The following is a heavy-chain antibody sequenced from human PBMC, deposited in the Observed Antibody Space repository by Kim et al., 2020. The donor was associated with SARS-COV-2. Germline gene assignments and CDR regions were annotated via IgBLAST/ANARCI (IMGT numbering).Heavy chain of an antibody. J-gene: IGHJ4*02. CDR3: AKGPVGSSWYSLSFADY. Sequence: VEGRFTISRDNPKNTLYLQMNSLRAEDTAVYYCAKGPVGSSWYSLSFADYWGQGTLVTVSS. D-gene: IGHD6-13*01. V-gene: IGHV3-23*01.